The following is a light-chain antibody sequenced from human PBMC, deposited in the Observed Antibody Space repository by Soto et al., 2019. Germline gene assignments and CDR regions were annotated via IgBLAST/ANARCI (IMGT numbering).Light chain of an antibody. CDR3: NSSASSSYLI. CDR1: SSDIGADNY. J-gene: IGLJ2*01. V-gene: IGLV2-14*01. CDR2: EVS. Sequence: QSALTQPASVSGSLGQSITISCTGTSSDIGADNYVSWYQQHPGKAPKLLIYEVSYRPSGVSDRVSASKSANTASLTISGLQAEDDADYYCNSSASSSYLIFGGGTKLTVL.